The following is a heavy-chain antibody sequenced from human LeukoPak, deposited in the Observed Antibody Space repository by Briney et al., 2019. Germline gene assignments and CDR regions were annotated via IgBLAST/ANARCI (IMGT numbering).Heavy chain of an antibody. CDR3: ARETSQKGAHYMDV. J-gene: IGHJ6*03. CDR2: IYHSGRT. V-gene: IGHV4-38-2*02. Sequence: PSETLSLTCTVSGYSISSGYYWGWIRQPPGKGLEWIGSIYHSGRTYYNPSLKSRVTISVDTSKTQFSLKLSSVTAADMAVYYCARETSQKGAHYMDVWGKGTTVTISS. CDR1: GYSISSGYY. D-gene: IGHD3-16*01.